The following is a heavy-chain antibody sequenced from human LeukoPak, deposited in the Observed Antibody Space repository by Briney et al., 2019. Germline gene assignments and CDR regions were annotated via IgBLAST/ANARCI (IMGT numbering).Heavy chain of an antibody. CDR2: ISGSGGST. CDR1: GFTFSSYA. J-gene: IGHJ4*02. CDR3: AKAQRPYYFDY. Sequence: GGSLRLSCAASGFTFSSYAMSWVRQAPGKGLEWVSAISGSGGSTYYADSVKSRFTISRDNSKNTLYLQMNSLRAEDTAEYYCAKAQRPYYFDYWGQGTLVTVSS. V-gene: IGHV3-23*01.